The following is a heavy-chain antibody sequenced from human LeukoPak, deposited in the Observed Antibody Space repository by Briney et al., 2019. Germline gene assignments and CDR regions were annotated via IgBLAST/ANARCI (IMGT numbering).Heavy chain of an antibody. D-gene: IGHD6-25*01. J-gene: IGHJ3*01. V-gene: IGHV3-48*03. CDR3: AKEARSEEGGPCSGRSDGYDL. CDR2: VSTTGDST. Sequence: QPGGSLRLSCAASGFTFSDFEMNWVRQAPGKGLEWVSYVSTTGDSTYYSDSVKGRFTTSRDNAKKSVYLQMNSLRVEDTALYYCAKEARSEEGGPCSGRSDGYDLWGQGTLVTVSS. CDR1: GFTFSDFE.